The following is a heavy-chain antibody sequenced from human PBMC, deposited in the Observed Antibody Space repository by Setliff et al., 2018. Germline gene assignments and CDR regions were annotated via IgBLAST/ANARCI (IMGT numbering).Heavy chain of an antibody. D-gene: IGHD3-10*01. V-gene: IGHV7-4-1*02. CDR1: GYTFTTYA. Sequence: ASVKVSCKASGYTFTTYAMGWMRQAPGQRLEWMGWINTNTGNPNYAQGLTGRFVFSLDTPVSTAYLQISTLKPEDTAVYYCARASRFGTVKYRGDYYMDVWGKGTTVTVSS. CDR2: INTNTGNP. CDR3: ARASRFGTVKYRGDYYMDV. J-gene: IGHJ6*03.